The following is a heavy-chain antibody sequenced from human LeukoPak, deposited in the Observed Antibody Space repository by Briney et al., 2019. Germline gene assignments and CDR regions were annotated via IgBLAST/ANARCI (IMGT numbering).Heavy chain of an antibody. V-gene: IGHV4-59*08. Sequence: SDTLSLTCTVSGGSISGYYWSWIRQPPGEGLEWIGYIYYTGHTKYNPSLKRLVTISVDTSKNQFSLKLSSVTAADTAVYYCARHEIRDRSGYYYLDYWGQGTLVTVSS. CDR1: GGSISGYY. CDR3: ARHEIRDRSGYYYLDY. CDR2: IYYTGHT. J-gene: IGHJ4*02. D-gene: IGHD3-22*01.